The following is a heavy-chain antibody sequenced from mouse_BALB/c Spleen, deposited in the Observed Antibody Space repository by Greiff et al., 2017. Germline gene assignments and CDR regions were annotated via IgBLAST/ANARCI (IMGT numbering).Heavy chain of an antibody. CDR2: ISYSGST. D-gene: IGHD4-1*01. J-gene: IGHJ3*01. V-gene: IGHV3-2*02. CDR3: ARSNWDVFAY. Sequence: EVKLMESGPGLVKPSQSLSLTCTVTGYSITSDYAWNWIRQFPGNKLEWMGYISYSGSTSYNPSLKSRISITRDTSKNQFFLQLNSVTTEDTATYYCARSNWDVFAYWGQGTLVTVSA. CDR1: GYSITSDYA.